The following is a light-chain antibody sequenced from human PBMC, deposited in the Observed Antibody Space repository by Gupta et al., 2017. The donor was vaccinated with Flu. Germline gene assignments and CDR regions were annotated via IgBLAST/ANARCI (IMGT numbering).Light chain of an antibody. J-gene: IGKJ3*01. CDR1: STVSSTY. CDR3: QQYGTSPFT. Sequence: IVLTQSPGTLSLSTGETATLSCRASSTVSSTYLAWYQQKPGQAPRLLIYGASSRATGIPDRFSGSGSGTEFTLSISGLEPEDFAVYYCQQYGTSPFTFGPGTRVDIK. CDR2: GAS. V-gene: IGKV3-20*01.